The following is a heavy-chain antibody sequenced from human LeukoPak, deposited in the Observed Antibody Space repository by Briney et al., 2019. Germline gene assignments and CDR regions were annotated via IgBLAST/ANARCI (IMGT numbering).Heavy chain of an antibody. CDR3: ARDRGSSWPYYFDY. J-gene: IGHJ4*02. CDR2: ISSSGSTI. Sequence: GGSLRLSCAASGFTFSSYEMNWVRQAPGKGLEWVSYISSSGSTIYYADSVKGRFTISRVNAKNSLYLQMNSLRAEDTAVYYCARDRGSSWPYYFDYWGQGTLVTVSS. CDR1: GFTFSSYE. V-gene: IGHV3-48*03. D-gene: IGHD6-13*01.